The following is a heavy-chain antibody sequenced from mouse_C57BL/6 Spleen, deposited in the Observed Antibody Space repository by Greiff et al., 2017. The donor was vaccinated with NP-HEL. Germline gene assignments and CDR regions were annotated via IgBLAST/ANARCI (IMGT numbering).Heavy chain of an antibody. CDR2: IYPGSGNT. CDR3: ARWGDYDLAWFAY. Sequence: QVQLQQSGAELVRPGASVKLSCKASGYTFTDYYINWVKQRPGQGLEWIARIYPGSGNTYYNEKFKGKATLTAEKSSSTAYMQLSSLTSEDSAVYCCARWGDYDLAWFAYWGQGTLVTVSA. J-gene: IGHJ3*01. V-gene: IGHV1-76*01. CDR1: GYTFTDYY. D-gene: IGHD2-4*01.